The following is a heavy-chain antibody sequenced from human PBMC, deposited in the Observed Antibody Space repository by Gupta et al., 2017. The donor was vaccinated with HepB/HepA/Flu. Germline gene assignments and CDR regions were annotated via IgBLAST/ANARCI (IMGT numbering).Heavy chain of an antibody. D-gene: IGHD2-21*02. V-gene: IGHV1-69*04. CDR2: IIPILGIA. CDR1: GGPFSSYA. J-gene: IGHJ6*02. CDR3: ARDPSGVVTARKYYYYGMDV. Sequence: QVQLVQSGAEVKKPGSSVKVSCKASGGPFSSYAISWVRQAPGQGLEWMGRIIPILGIANDAQKFQGRVTITADKSTSTAYMELSSLRSEDTAVYYCARDPSGVVTARKYYYYGMDVWGQGTTGTVS.